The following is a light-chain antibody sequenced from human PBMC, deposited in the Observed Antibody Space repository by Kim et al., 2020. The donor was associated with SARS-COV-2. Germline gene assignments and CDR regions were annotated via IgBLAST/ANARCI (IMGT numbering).Light chain of an antibody. CDR3: QQYGSSPCT. CDR1: QSVSSSY. J-gene: IGKJ5*01. Sequence: SPGERATLSCRASQSVSSSYLAWYQQKPGQAPRLLIYGASSRATGIPDRFSGSGSGTDFTLTISRLEPEDFAVYYCQQYGSSPCTFGQGTRLEIK. V-gene: IGKV3-20*01. CDR2: GAS.